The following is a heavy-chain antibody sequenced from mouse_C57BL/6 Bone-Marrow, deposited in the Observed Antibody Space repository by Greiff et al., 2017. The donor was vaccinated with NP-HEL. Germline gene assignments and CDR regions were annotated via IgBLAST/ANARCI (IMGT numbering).Heavy chain of an antibody. CDR1: GYTFTDYN. V-gene: IGHV1-18*01. CDR3: ARFDYVWFAY. Sequence: EVQLQQSGPELVKPGASVKIPCKASGYTFTDYNMDWVKQSHGKSLEWIGDINPNNGGTIYNQKFKGRATLTVDKSSSTAYMELRSLTSEDTAVYYCARFDYVWFAYWGQGTLVTVSA. CDR2: INPNNGGT. D-gene: IGHD2-4*01. J-gene: IGHJ3*01.